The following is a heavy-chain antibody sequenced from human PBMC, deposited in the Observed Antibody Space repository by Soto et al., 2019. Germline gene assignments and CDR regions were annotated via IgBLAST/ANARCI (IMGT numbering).Heavy chain of an antibody. CDR3: ARDLTTATGAFDY. D-gene: IGHD6-13*01. CDR1: GFSLSTYS. CDR2: ISSSSNNI. Sequence: EVQLVESGGGLVKPEGSLRLSCAASGFSLSTYSMNWVRQAPGKGLEWVSSISSSSNNIYYADSVKGRFTISRDNAKKSLFLQVNSLRDEDTAVYFCARDLTTATGAFDYWGQGTLVTVSS. V-gene: IGHV3-21*01. J-gene: IGHJ4*02.